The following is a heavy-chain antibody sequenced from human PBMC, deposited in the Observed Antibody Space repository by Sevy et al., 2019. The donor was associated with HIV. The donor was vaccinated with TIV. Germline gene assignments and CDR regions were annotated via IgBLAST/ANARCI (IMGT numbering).Heavy chain of an antibody. Sequence: GGSLRLSCAASGFTFSSYGMHWVRQAPGKGLEWVAVISYDGSNKYYADSVKGRFTISRDNSKNTLYLQMNSLRAEDTAVYYCVKGRIAVAGKGASLDYWGQGTLVTVSS. J-gene: IGHJ4*02. D-gene: IGHD6-19*01. CDR3: VKGRIAVAGKGASLDY. V-gene: IGHV3-30*18. CDR1: GFTFSSYG. CDR2: ISYDGSNK.